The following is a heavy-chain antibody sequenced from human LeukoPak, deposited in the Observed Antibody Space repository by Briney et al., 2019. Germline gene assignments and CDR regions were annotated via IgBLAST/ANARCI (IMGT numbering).Heavy chain of an antibody. CDR2: INPNSGGT. J-gene: IGHJ5*02. D-gene: IGHD3-22*01. CDR1: GYTFTGYY. V-gene: IGHV1-2*02. Sequence: ASVKASCKASGYTFTGYYMHWVRQAPGQGLEWMGWINPNSGGTNYAQKFQGRVTMTRDTSISTAYMELSRLRSDDTAVYYCARGRKAYYYDSSGYPWGQGTLVTVSS. CDR3: ARGRKAYYYDSSGYP.